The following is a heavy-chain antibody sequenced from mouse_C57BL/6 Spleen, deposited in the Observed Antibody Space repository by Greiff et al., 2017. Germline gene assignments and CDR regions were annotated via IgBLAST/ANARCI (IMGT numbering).Heavy chain of an antibody. V-gene: IGHV1-42*01. CDR1: GYSFTGYY. Sequence: VQLQQSGPELVKPGASVKISCKASGYSFTGYYMNWVKQNPEKSLEWIGEINPSTGGTTYNQKFKAKAKLTVDKSSSTAYMQLKSLTSEDSAVYYCARNYGKGFAYWGQGTLVTVSA. CDR2: INPSTGGT. J-gene: IGHJ3*01. D-gene: IGHD2-1*01. CDR3: ARNYGKGFAY.